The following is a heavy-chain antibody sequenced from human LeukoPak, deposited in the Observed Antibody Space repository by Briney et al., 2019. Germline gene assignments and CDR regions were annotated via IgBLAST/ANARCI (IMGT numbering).Heavy chain of an antibody. V-gene: IGHV3-30*19. CDR3: AKEYYGSGSYYDY. Sequence: GGSLRLSCAASGYTFTTYGMHWVRQAPGKGLEWVALISYDGSNKYYADSVKGRFTISRDNSKNTLYLEMNSLRAEDTGVYYCAKEYYGSGSYYDYWGQGTLVTVSS. J-gene: IGHJ4*02. CDR2: ISYDGSNK. CDR1: GYTFTTYG. D-gene: IGHD3-10*01.